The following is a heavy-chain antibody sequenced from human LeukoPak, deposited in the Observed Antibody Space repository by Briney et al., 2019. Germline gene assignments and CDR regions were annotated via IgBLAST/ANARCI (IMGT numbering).Heavy chain of an antibody. CDR1: GASISSGAYY. V-gene: IGHV4-31*03. Sequence: PSETLSLTCTVSGASISSGAYYWSWIRQHPWKGLEWIGYIYYSGSAYYNPSLKSRLSISVDTSKNQFSLRLSSVTAADTAVYYCARGPVADLWGQGTLVTVS. CDR2: IYYSGSA. CDR3: ARGPVADL. J-gene: IGHJ5*02.